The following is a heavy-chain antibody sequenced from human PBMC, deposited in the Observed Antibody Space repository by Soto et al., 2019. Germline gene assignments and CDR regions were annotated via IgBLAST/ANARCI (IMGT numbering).Heavy chain of an antibody. V-gene: IGHV3-9*01. Sequence: GGSLRLSCAASGFTFDDYAMHWVRQAPGKGLEWVSGISWNSGSIGYADSVKGRFTISRDNAKNSLYLQMNGLRAEDTALYYCAKDTGYSGYRDAFDIWGQGTMVTVSS. CDR2: ISWNSGSI. D-gene: IGHD5-12*01. J-gene: IGHJ3*02. CDR1: GFTFDDYA. CDR3: AKDTGYSGYRDAFDI.